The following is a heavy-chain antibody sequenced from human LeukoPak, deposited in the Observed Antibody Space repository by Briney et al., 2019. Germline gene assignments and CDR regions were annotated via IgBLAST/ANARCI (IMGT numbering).Heavy chain of an antibody. Sequence: SVKVSCTASGGTFSSYAISWVRQAPGQGLEWKGGIIPIFGTANYTQKFQGRVKTTADESTRTAYMERSSLRSEDTAVYYCARAHLGIAARPGAFDIWGQGTMVTVSS. CDR3: ARAHLGIAARPGAFDI. CDR2: IIPIFGTA. V-gene: IGHV1-69*13. CDR1: GGTFSSYA. J-gene: IGHJ3*02. D-gene: IGHD6-6*01.